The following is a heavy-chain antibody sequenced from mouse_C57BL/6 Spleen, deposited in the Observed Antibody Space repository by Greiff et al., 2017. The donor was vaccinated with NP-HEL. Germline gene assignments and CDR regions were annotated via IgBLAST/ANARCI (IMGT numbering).Heavy chain of an antibody. CDR1: GYTFTDYY. J-gene: IGHJ2*01. CDR2: INPNNGGT. Sequence: EVQLQQSGPELVKPGASVKISCKASGYTFTDYYMNWVKQSHGKSLEWIGDINPNNGGTSYNQKFKGKATLTVDKSSSTAYMELRSLTSEDSAVYYCARGQLRLDSYWGQGTTLTVSS. CDR3: ARGQLRLDSY. V-gene: IGHV1-26*01. D-gene: IGHD3-2*02.